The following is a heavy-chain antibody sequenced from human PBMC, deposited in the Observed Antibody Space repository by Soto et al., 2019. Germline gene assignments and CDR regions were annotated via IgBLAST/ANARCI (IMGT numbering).Heavy chain of an antibody. CDR3: ARLTGSYYTGYYGMDV. CDR2: IYHSGST. J-gene: IGHJ6*02. Sequence: SETLSLTCAVSGGSISSSNWWSWVRQPPGKGLEWIGEIYHSGSTNYNPSLKSRVTISVDKSKNQFSLKLSSVTAADTAVYYCARLTGSYYTGYYGMDVWGQGTTVTDSS. V-gene: IGHV4-4*02. CDR1: GGSISSSNW. D-gene: IGHD1-26*01.